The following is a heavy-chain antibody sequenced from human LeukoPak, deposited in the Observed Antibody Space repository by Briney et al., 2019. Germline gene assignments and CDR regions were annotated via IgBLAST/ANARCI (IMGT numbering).Heavy chain of an antibody. CDR3: ARDLGPDQLPFDY. Sequence: GGSLRLSCAASGFTFSDYYMSRIRQAPGKGLEWVSYISSSGSTIYYADSVKGRFTISRDNAKNSLYLQMNSLRAEDTAVYYCARDLGPDQLPFDYWGQGTLVTVSS. V-gene: IGHV3-11*01. CDR2: ISSSGSTI. D-gene: IGHD2-2*01. J-gene: IGHJ4*02. CDR1: GFTFSDYY.